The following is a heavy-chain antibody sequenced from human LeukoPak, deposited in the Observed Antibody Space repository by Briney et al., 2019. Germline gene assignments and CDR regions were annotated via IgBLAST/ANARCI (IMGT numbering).Heavy chain of an antibody. V-gene: IGHV4-4*02. J-gene: IGHJ4*02. Sequence: PSGTLSLTCTVSGGSISSSHWWGWVRQPPGKGLEWVGEIHHSGSTNSNPSLKSRVTISVDKSKSQFSLRLNSVTAADTAVYYCAREFVQGSSLPYFDCWGQGTLVTVSS. CDR1: GGSISSSHW. CDR2: IHHSGST. D-gene: IGHD1-26*01. CDR3: AREFVQGSSLPYFDC.